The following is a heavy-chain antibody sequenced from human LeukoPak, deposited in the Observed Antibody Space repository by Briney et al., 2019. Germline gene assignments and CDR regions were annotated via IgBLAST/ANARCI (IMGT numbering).Heavy chain of an antibody. CDR1: GGSVNSGSYF. V-gene: IGHV4-61*01. J-gene: IGHJ6*02. CDR3: ATDYSNFYGMDV. Sequence: SETLSLSCTVSGGSVNSGSYFWSWIRQPPGKGLEWIGYIQNSARTNYNPSLESRVTISVDSSKDQFSLRLSSVTAADTAVYYCATDYSNFYGMDVWGQGTTVTVSS. D-gene: IGHD4-11*01. CDR2: IQNSART.